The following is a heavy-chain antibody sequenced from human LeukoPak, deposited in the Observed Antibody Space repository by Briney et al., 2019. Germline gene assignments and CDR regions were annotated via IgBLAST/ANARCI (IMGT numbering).Heavy chain of an antibody. D-gene: IGHD2-2*03. CDR1: GYTFTGYY. V-gene: IGHV1-2*02. CDR2: INPNSGGT. Sequence: GASVKVSCKASGYTFTGYYMHWVRQAPGQGLEWMGWINPNSGGTNYAQKFQGRDTMTRDTSISTAYMELSRLRSDDTAVYYCARDRGFMDWFDPWGQGTLVTVSS. CDR3: ARDRGFMDWFDP. J-gene: IGHJ5*02.